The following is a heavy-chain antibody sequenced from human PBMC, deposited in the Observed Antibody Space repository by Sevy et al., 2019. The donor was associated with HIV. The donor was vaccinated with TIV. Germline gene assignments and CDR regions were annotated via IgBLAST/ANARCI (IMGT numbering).Heavy chain of an antibody. CDR3: ARDSGAYYYDSSGYCDY. V-gene: IGHV3-30-3*01. D-gene: IGHD3-22*01. Sequence: GGSLRLSCAASGFTFSSYAMHWVRQAPGKGLEWVEVISYDGSNKYYADSVKGRFTISRDNSKNTLYLQMNSLRAEDTAVYYCARDSGAYYYDSSGYCDYWGQGTLVTVSS. CDR1: GFTFSSYA. J-gene: IGHJ4*02. CDR2: ISYDGSNK.